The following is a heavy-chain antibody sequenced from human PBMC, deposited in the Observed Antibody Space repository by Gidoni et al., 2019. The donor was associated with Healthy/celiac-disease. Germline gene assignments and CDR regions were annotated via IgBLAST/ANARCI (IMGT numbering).Heavy chain of an antibody. CDR3: ARDVSAEGDCSGGSCYVFDY. CDR1: RLTVSSYS. J-gene: IGHJ4*02. CDR2: ISSSSSYI. D-gene: IGHD2-15*01. Sequence: EVQRVAAGGGLVRPGGSLRLACEASRLTVSSYSMHWGRQALAKGLVWVSYISSSSSYIYYADSVKGRFTISRDNAKTSLYLKMNSLRAEDTAVYYCARDVSAEGDCSGGSCYVFDYWGQGTLVTVSS. V-gene: IGHV3-21*01.